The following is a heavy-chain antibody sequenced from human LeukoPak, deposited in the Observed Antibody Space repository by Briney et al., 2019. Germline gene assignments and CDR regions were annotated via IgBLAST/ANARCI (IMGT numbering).Heavy chain of an antibody. CDR3: VSGSSSWDWFDP. D-gene: IGHD6-13*01. CDR1: GGSISSGSYY. CDR2: IYTSGST. J-gene: IGHJ5*02. V-gene: IGHV4-61*02. Sequence: SETLSLTCTVSGGSISSGSYYWSWIRQPAGKGLEWIGRIYTSGSTNYNPSLRSRVTISVDTSKNQFSLKLSSVTAADTAVYYCVSGSSSWDWFDPWGQGTLVTVSS.